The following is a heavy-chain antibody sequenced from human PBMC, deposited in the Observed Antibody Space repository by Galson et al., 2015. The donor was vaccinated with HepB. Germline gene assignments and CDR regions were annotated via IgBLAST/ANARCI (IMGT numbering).Heavy chain of an antibody. J-gene: IGHJ6*03. V-gene: IGHV3-21*01. CDR2: IRSDSSYI. CDR3: ARDPSRRAVTPHYYYYYMDV. Sequence: SLRLSCAASGFSFSSYNMNWVRQAPGKGLAWVSSIRSDSSYIYYADSVKGRLTISRDNAKTSLYLQMNSLRVEDTAVYYCARDPSRRAVTPHYYYYYMDVWGKGTTVTVSS. D-gene: IGHD4-17*01. CDR1: GFSFSSYN.